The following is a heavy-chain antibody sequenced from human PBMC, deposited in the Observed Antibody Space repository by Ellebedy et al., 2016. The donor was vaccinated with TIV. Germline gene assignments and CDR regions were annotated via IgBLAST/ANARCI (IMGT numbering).Heavy chain of an antibody. CDR2: ISSHNGNS. CDR3: ARTRYSSSWPDF. J-gene: IGHJ4*02. CDR1: GYTFTSYG. V-gene: IGHV1-18*01. D-gene: IGHD5-18*01. Sequence: AASVKVSCKTSGYTFTSYGVSWVRQAPGQGLEWVGYISSHNGNSNYGKNFEGRVTMTTDRPTATVFMELGSLRSDDTAMYYCARTRYSSSWPDFWGQGTLVTVSS.